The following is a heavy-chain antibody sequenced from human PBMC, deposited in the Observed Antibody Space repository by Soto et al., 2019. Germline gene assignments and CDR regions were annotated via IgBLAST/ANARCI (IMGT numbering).Heavy chain of an antibody. CDR2: IYFSGNT. D-gene: IGHD2-2*01. CDR1: GGSISSGDYF. Sequence: PSETLSLTCTVSGGSISSGDYFWSWIRQHPGKGLEWIGYIYFSGNTYYNPSLKSRVSISLDTSKNQFSLRLSSVTAADTAVYYGARDRRVCSNTSCYGGDFDFWGPGTLVTVSS. CDR3: ARDRRVCSNTSCYGGDFDF. J-gene: IGHJ4*02. V-gene: IGHV4-31*03.